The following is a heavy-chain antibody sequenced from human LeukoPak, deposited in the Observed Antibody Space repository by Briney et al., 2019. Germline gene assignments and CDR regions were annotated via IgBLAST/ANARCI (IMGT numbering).Heavy chain of an antibody. CDR2: VYKSGST. D-gene: IGHD2-15*01. CDR1: GGSISSSTYY. J-gene: IGHJ4*02. V-gene: IGHV4-39*07. CDR3: ARETDCSGGSCVDY. Sequence: SETLSLTCTVSGGSISSSTYYWGWIRQPPGKEMEWIGNVYKSGSTYYKTYLKSRVTISVDTSKNQFSLKLSSVTAADTAVYYCARETDCSGGSCVDYWGQGTLVTVSS.